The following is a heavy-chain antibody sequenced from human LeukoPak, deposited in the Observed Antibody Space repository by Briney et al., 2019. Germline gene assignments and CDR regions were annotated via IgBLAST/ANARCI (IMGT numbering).Heavy chain of an antibody. CDR1: GFTFSSYS. D-gene: IGHD3-22*01. Sequence: GGSLRLSCAASGFTFSSYSMNWARQAPGKGLERVSYISSSSSTIYYADSVKGRFTISRDNAENSVYLQMNSLRAEDTAVYYCARAPDSYDSSGVYWYFDLWGRGTLVTVSS. V-gene: IGHV3-48*04. CDR2: ISSSSSTI. CDR3: ARAPDSYDSSGVYWYFDL. J-gene: IGHJ2*01.